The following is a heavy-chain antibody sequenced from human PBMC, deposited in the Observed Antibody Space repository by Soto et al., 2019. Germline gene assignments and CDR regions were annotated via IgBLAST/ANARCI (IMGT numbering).Heavy chain of an antibody. V-gene: IGHV4-39*01. CDR3: ARHDDWSEH. Sequence: AETLSLTCNVSGDSMTSPPYYWGWICQPPGKGLEWIGTVYYSVATYYNPSLRGRLTVSADTSKNYFSLRLTSVTAADTAVYYCARHDDWSEHWGQGTLVSVSS. J-gene: IGHJ5*02. CDR1: GDSMTSPPYY. CDR2: VYYSVAT.